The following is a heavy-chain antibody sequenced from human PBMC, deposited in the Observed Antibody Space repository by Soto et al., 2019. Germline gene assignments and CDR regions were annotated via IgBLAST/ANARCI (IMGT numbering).Heavy chain of an antibody. V-gene: IGHV4-34*01. D-gene: IGHD6-19*01. CDR2: INHSRSA. Sequence: QVQLQQWGAGLLKPSETLSLTCGVSGASLSGVYWSWIRQTPWRGLEWIGEINHSRSAYYIPALGDLVTISVETSEKQFSLSLTSLPAADTCSYYYARDFKGIIEDTGWPKPYYYGLAVWAQGTDVIVSS. CDR3: ARDFKGIIEDTGWPKPYYYGLAV. J-gene: IGHJ6*02. CDR1: GASLSGVY.